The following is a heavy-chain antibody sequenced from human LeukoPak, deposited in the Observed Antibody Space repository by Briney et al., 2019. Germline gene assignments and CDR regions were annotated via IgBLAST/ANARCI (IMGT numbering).Heavy chain of an antibody. V-gene: IGHV1-69*05. CDR2: IIPIFGTA. CDR1: GGTFSSYA. J-gene: IGHJ6*03. Sequence: SVKVSCKASGGTFSSYAISWVRQAPGQGLEWMGGIIPIFGTANYAQKFQGRVTITTDESTSTAYMELSSLRSEDTAVYYCARGPKGIAALIYYYYYMDVWGKGTTITVSS. D-gene: IGHD6-13*01. CDR3: ARGPKGIAALIYYYYYMDV.